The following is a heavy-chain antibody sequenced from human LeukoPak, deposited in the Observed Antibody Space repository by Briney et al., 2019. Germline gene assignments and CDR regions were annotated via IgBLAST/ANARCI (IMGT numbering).Heavy chain of an antibody. Sequence: GGSLRLSCAAPGFTFSSYAMSWVRQAPGKGLEWVSAISGSGGSTDYAGSVKGRFTISRDNSKNTLYLQMNSLRAEDTAVYYCANTPWFGELSDYWGQGTLVTVSS. CDR1: GFTFSSYA. CDR3: ANTPWFGELSDY. V-gene: IGHV3-23*01. J-gene: IGHJ4*02. D-gene: IGHD3-10*01. CDR2: ISGSGGST.